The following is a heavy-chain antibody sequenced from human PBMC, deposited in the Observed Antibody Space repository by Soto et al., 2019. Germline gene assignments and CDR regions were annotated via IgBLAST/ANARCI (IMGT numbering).Heavy chain of an antibody. D-gene: IGHD3-22*01. Sequence: QVTLKESGPVLVKPTETLTLTCTVSGFSLRNARMGVSWISQPQAKALEWLAHILSSDEKSYNTSLKGRVTLSKDTSKSQVFLTMTYVDPVDTATYFCARMLAVNYYYYYVDVWGEGTTVPVSS. J-gene: IGHJ6*03. V-gene: IGHV2-26*01. CDR1: GFSLRNARMG. CDR2: ILSSDEK. CDR3: ARMLAVNYYYYYVDV.